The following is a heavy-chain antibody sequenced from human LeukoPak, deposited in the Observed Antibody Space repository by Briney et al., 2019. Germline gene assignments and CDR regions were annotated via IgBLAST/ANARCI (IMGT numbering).Heavy chain of an antibody. Sequence: GGSLRLSCAASGFTFSSYAMHWVRQAPGKGLEWVAVISYDGSNKYYADSVKGRFTISRDNAKNSLYLQMNSLRAEDTAVYYCASSTYYDFWSGYSMDVWGKGTTVTVSS. D-gene: IGHD3-3*01. CDR2: ISYDGSNK. V-gene: IGHV3-30-3*01. J-gene: IGHJ6*04. CDR1: GFTFSSYA. CDR3: ASSTYYDFWSGYSMDV.